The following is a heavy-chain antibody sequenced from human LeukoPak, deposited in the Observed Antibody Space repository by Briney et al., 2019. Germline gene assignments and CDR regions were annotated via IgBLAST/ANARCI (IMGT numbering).Heavy chain of an antibody. D-gene: IGHD2-15*01. CDR3: ARAYCSGGSCYSLGDY. V-gene: IGHV1-18*01. Sequence: ASVKVSCKASGYTFTSYGISWVRQAPGQGLEWMGWISAYNGNTNYAQKLQGRVTMTTDTSTSTAYMELRSLRSDDTAVYYCARAYCSGGSCYSLGDYWGQGTLVTVSS. CDR1: GYTFTSYG. CDR2: ISAYNGNT. J-gene: IGHJ4*02.